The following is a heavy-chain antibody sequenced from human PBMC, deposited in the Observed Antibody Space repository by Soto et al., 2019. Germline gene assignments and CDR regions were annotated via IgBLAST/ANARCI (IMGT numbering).Heavy chain of an antibody. CDR1: GGTFSSYA. V-gene: IGHV1-69*01. CDR2: IMPIFGTA. CDR3: ARGPSWGFGVSEDSCDI. J-gene: IGHJ3*02. Sequence: VQLVQSGAAVKKPGSSVKVSCKASGGTFSSYAISWVRQAPGQGLEWLGGIMPIFGTANYAQKFHGSVTITADESTSTAYMELSSLRSEDKAVYYCARGPSWGFGVSEDSCDIWGQGTMVTVSS. D-gene: IGHD3-10*01.